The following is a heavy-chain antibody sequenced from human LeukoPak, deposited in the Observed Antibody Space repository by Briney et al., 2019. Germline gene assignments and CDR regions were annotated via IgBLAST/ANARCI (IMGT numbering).Heavy chain of an antibody. CDR3: ARDRPPICSGGSCPPGNWFDP. CDR1: GGSISSYY. Sequence: PSETLSLTCTVSGGSISSYYWSWIRQPAGKGLEWIGRIYTSGSTNYNPSLKSRVTMSVDTSKNQFSLKLSSVTAADTAVYYCARDRPPICSGGSCPPGNWFDPRGQGTLVTVSS. D-gene: IGHD2-15*01. V-gene: IGHV4-4*07. J-gene: IGHJ5*02. CDR2: IYTSGST.